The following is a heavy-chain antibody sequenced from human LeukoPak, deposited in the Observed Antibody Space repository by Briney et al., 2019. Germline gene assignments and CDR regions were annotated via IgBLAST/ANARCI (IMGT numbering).Heavy chain of an antibody. CDR3: ATDRGLYNSSLYFDY. J-gene: IGHJ4*02. D-gene: IGHD6-13*01. CDR2: IRYDGSKK. V-gene: IGHV3-30*02. Sequence: GGSLRLSCAASGFTFSSYGMRWVRQAPGKGLEWVAFIRYDGSKKYNADSVKGRFTIPSDNAKNTLYLQMNRLRAEDTAVYYCATDRGLYNSSLYFDYWGQGTLVTVSS. CDR1: GFTFSSYG.